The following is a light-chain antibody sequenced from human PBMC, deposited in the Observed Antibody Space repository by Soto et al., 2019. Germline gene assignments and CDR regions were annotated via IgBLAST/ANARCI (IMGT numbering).Light chain of an antibody. CDR2: KAS. V-gene: IGKV1-39*01. Sequence: DIRITQSPSSLSASVGDTVTITCRASQTISSCLAWYQQKPGKAPKLLIYKASTLKSGVPSRFSGSGSGTDFTLTISGLQSEDFATYYCQQSFSTPTFGQGTRLEIK. CDR1: QTISSC. J-gene: IGKJ5*01. CDR3: QQSFSTPT.